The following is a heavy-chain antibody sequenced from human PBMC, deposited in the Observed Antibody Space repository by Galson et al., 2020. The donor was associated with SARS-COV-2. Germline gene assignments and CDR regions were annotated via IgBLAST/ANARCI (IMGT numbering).Heavy chain of an antibody. J-gene: IGHJ4*02. Sequence: ETSETLSLTCTVSGGSISSSSYYWGWIRQPPGKGLEWIGSIYYSGSTYYNPFLKSRVTISVDTSKNQFSLKLSSVTAADTAVYYCARYYYDSSGYYSHYFDYWGQGTLVTVSS. CDR1: GGSISSSSYY. CDR3: ARYYYDSSGYYSHYFDY. CDR2: IYYSGST. D-gene: IGHD3-22*01. V-gene: IGHV4-39*01.